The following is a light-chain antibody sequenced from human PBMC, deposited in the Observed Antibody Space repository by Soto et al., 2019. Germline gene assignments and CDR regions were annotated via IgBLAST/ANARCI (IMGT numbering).Light chain of an antibody. CDR3: RQALQTPQT. CDR2: LGS. J-gene: IGKJ2*01. Sequence: DIVMTQSPLSLPVTPGEPASISCRSSQSLLHSNGYNYLDWYLQKPGQSPQLLIYLGSNRASGVPDRFRGSGSGTDFTLKISIVEAEDVGVYYCRQALQTPQTFGQGTKLAIK. V-gene: IGKV2-28*01. CDR1: QSLLHSNGYNY.